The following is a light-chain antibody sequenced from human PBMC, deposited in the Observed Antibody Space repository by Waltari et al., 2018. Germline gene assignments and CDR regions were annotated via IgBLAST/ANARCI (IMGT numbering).Light chain of an antibody. V-gene: IGKV1-12*01. CDR1: QGISSW. Sequence: DIQMTQSPSSVSASVGDRVTITCRASQGISSWLAWYQQKPGRAPNLLIYAASSLQSGVPARFSGSGSGTEFTLTISSLQPDDFATYYCQQYESYWTFGQGTKVEMK. CDR3: QQYESYWT. CDR2: AAS. J-gene: IGKJ1*01.